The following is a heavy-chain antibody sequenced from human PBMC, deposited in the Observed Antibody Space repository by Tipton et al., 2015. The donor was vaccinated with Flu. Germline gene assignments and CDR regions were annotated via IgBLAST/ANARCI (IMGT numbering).Heavy chain of an antibody. CDR1: GYIFSNYA. CDR2: ISGSGFYT. D-gene: IGHD2-2*01. J-gene: IGHJ4*02. CDR3: AKNEGYCSSMSCYRPFDC. V-gene: IGHV3-23*01. Sequence: SLRLSCAASGYIFSNYAMTWVRQAPGKGLEWVSSISGSGFYTYYADSVKGRFTISRDNSKNTLFLHMNSLRAEDTAVYYCAKNEGYCSSMSCYRPFDCWGQGILVSVSS.